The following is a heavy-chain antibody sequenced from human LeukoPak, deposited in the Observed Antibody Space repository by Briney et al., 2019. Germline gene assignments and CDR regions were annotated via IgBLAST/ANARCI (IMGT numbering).Heavy chain of an antibody. Sequence: SETLSLTCTVSGGSISTSDYYWNWIRQPPGKGLEWIGYIFYSGNTYYNPSLKSRLTISVDTSKNEFSLKLRSVTAADTAVYYCVREGQDGRVYFGLDVWGQGTTVTVSS. CDR2: IFYSGNT. D-gene: IGHD1-26*01. CDR1: GGSISTSDYY. J-gene: IGHJ6*02. V-gene: IGHV4-30-4*01. CDR3: VREGQDGRVYFGLDV.